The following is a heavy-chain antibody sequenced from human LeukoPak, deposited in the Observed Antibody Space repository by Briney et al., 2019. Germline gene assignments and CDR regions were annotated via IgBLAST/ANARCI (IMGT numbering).Heavy chain of an antibody. CDR3: ARDAVVTPYYYYMDV. V-gene: IGHV4-61*02. J-gene: IGHJ6*03. D-gene: IGHD4-23*01. Sequence: SETLSLTCTVSGGSISSGSYYWSWIRQPAGKGLEWIGRIYTSGSTNYNPSLKSRVTISVDTSKNQFSLKLSSVTAADTAVYYCARDAVVTPYYYYMDVWGKGTTVTVSS. CDR2: IYTSGST. CDR1: GGSISSGSYY.